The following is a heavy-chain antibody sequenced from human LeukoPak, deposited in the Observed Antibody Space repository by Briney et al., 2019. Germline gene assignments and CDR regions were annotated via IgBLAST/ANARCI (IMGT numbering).Heavy chain of an antibody. J-gene: IGHJ4*02. D-gene: IGHD6-13*01. V-gene: IGHV3-30*02. CDR2: IRYDGSNK. CDR3: ARDPIKVSSSWYYFDY. Sequence: GGSLRLSCAASGFTFSNFGMHWVRQAPGKGLEWVTFIRYDGSNKYYADSVKGRFTISRDNSKNTLYLQMNSLRAEDTAVYYCARDPIKVSSSWYYFDYWGQGTLVTVSS. CDR1: GFTFSNFG.